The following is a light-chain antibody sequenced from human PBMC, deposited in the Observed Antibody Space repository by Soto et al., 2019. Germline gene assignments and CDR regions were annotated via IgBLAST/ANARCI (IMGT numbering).Light chain of an antibody. CDR2: DAS. CDR3: QQYDDWPET. V-gene: IGKV3-15*01. CDR1: QSVSSN. Sequence: EKVMTQSPATLSVSPGERATLSCRASQSVSSNLAWYQQKPGQAPRLLIYDASTRATGIPARFSGSGSGTEFTLTISSPQSEDLAVYYCQQYDDWPETFGQGTKVEIK. J-gene: IGKJ1*01.